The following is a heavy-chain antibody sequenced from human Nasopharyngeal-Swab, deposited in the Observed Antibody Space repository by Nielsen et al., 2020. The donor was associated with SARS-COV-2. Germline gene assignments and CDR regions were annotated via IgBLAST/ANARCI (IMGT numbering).Heavy chain of an antibody. Sequence: SETLSLTCTVSGGSISNSYWSWIRQPPGKGLEWIGYIYYSGSTNYNPSLKSRVTISVDTSKNQFSLKLSSVTAADTAVYYCARVWQWLGYYYMDVWGKGTTVTVSS. CDR3: ARVWQWLGYYYMDV. J-gene: IGHJ6*03. D-gene: IGHD6-19*01. CDR2: IYYSGST. V-gene: IGHV4-59*01. CDR1: GGSISNSY.